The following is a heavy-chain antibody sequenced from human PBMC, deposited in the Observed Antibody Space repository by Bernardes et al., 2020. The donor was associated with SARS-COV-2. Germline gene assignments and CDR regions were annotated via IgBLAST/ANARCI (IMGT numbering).Heavy chain of an antibody. J-gene: IGHJ4*02. V-gene: IGHV3-15*01. CDR3: TTDRSYDYVCGSYRYPDY. D-gene: IGHD3-16*02. CDR2: IKSKTDGGTT. CDR1: GFTFSNAW. Sequence: GGSLRLSCAASGFTFSNAWMSWVRQAPGKGLEWVGRIKSKTDGGTTDYAAPVKGRFTISRDDSKNTLYLQMNSLKTEDTAVYYCTTDRSYDYVCGSYRYPDYCGQGALVTVSS.